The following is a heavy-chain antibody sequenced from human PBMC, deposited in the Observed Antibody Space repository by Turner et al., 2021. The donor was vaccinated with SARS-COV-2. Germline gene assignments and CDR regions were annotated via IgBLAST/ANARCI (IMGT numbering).Heavy chain of an antibody. CDR1: GGSISSSSYY. J-gene: IGHJ6*02. CDR2: IYYSGST. Sequence: QLQLQDSGPGLVKPSETLSLTCTVSGGSISSSSYYWGWIRQPPGKGLAWIGSIYYSGSTYYNPSLKSRVTISVDTSKNQFSLKLSSVTAADTAVYYCAGEVVVLTTTHYGMDVWGQGTTVTVSS. V-gene: IGHV4-39*01. D-gene: IGHD1-26*01. CDR3: AGEVVVLTTTHYGMDV.